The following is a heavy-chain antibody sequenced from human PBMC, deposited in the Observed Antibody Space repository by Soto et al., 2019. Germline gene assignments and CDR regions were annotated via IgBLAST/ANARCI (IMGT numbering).Heavy chain of an antibody. CDR2: INHSGST. D-gene: IGHD3-3*01. CDR3: ARGPVTIFGVARGWFDP. J-gene: IGHJ5*02. V-gene: IGHV4-4*02. Sequence: SETLSLTCAVSGGSISSSNWWSWVRQPPGKGLEWIGEINHSGSTNYNPSLKSRVTISVDTSKNQFSLKLSSGTAADTAVYYCARGPVTIFGVARGWFDPWGQGTLVTVSS. CDR1: GGSISSSNW.